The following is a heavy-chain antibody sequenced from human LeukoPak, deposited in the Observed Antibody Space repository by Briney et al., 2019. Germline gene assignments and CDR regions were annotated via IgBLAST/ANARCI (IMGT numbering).Heavy chain of an antibody. D-gene: IGHD1-1*01. CDR2: IYYSGRT. J-gene: IGHJ3*02. CDR3: ARHGTTPRQEYWNDEFAGYAFDI. Sequence: SETLSLTCTVSGGSISSSSYYWGWIRQPPGRGLEWIGNIYYSGRTYYNPSLKSRVIRSVDTPKDQFALKLSSVTAADTAVYYCARHGTTPRQEYWNDEFAGYAFDIWGQGTMVTVSS. V-gene: IGHV4-39*01. CDR1: GGSISSSSYY.